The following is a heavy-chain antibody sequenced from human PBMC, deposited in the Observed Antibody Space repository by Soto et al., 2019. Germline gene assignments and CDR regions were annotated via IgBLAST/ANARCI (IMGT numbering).Heavy chain of an antibody. D-gene: IGHD6-13*01. CDR3: ERGRIAAAGYYFYRMDV. Sequence: QVQLVQSGAEVKKPGSSVKVSCKASGVTFSSYAISWVRQAPGQGLEWMGGIIPICGTANYAQKFQGRVTITADESTSTAYMELSSLRSEDTVVDYCERGRIAAAGYYFYRMDVWGQGTTVTVCS. V-gene: IGHV1-69*01. CDR1: GVTFSSYA. J-gene: IGHJ6*02. CDR2: IIPICGTA.